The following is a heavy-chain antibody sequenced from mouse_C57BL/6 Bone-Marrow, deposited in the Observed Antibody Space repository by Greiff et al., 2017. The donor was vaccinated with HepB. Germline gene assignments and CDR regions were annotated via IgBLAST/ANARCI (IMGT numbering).Heavy chain of an antibody. CDR1: GYTFTNYW. CDR3: ARQGDSSYYFDY. V-gene: IGHV1-63*01. CDR2: IYPGGGYT. J-gene: IGHJ2*01. Sequence: QVQLKESGPELVRPGTSVKMSCKASGYTFTNYWIGWAKQRPGHGLEWIGDIYPGGGYTNYNEKFKGKATLTADKSSSTAYMQFSSLTSEDSAIFYCARQGDSSYYFDYWGQGTTLTVSS. D-gene: IGHD1-1*01.